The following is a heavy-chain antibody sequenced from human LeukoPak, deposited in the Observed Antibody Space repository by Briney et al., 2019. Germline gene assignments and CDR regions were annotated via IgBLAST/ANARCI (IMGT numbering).Heavy chain of an antibody. CDR3: ARERATRDTSDFDY. Sequence: GASVKVSCKASGYTFTNYDINWVRQASGQGLEWMGWVNPNNANTGYAQKFQGRVTTTWDTSTSTAYMELSSLTSEDTAVYYCARERATRDTSDFDYWGQGTLVTVSS. J-gene: IGHJ4*02. CDR1: GYTFTNYD. V-gene: IGHV1-8*03. CDR2: VNPNNANT. D-gene: IGHD5-18*01.